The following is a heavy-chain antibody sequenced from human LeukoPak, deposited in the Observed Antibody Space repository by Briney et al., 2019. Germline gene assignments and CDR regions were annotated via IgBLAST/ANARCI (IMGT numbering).Heavy chain of an antibody. CDR2: IRIDGDT. D-gene: IGHD4-17*01. CDR1: GFTFSNYW. CDR3: ARDARVGDPFDY. V-gene: IGHV3-74*01. Sequence: GGSLRLSCAASGFTFSNYWMHWVRQAPGTGLVWVSRIRIDGDTSYADSVRGRFTISRDNSKNTLYLQMNSLRVEDTAVYYCARDARVGDPFDYWGQGTLATVSS. J-gene: IGHJ4*02.